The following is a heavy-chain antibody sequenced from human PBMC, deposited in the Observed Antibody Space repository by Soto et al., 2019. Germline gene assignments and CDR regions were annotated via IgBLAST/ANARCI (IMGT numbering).Heavy chain of an antibody. Sequence: QGHLVQSGAEVKKPGASVKVSCKPSGYTFPSYGISWVRRAPGQGLEWMGWISGYNGDTNYPQNLQGRVTMTIDTSTTTAYMELRSLTSDDTAVYYCAKNGQPPYYYYGLDVWGQGTTVTVSS. V-gene: IGHV1-18*01. CDR3: AKNGQPPYYYYGLDV. J-gene: IGHJ6*02. D-gene: IGHD2-8*01. CDR2: ISGYNGDT. CDR1: GYTFPSYG.